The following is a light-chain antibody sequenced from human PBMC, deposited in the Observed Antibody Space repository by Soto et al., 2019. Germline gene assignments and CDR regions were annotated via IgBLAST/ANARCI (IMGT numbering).Light chain of an antibody. CDR3: QHSYSTPPT. CDR1: QYISNY. J-gene: IGKJ2*01. Sequence: DIKMTQSPSSLSASVGDRVTITCRASQYISNYLNWYQQKSGTAPKLLIHTASTLQSGVPSRFSGRGSGPDCTLTISSVQPDDFAIYFCQHSYSTPPTFGQGTTLEIK. CDR2: TAS. V-gene: IGKV1-39*01.